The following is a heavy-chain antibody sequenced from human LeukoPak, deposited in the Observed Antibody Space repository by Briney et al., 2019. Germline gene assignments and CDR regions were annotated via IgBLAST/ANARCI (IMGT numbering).Heavy chain of an antibody. V-gene: IGHV1-2*02. Sequence: ASVKVSCKASGYTFTDYYIHCVRQAPGQGLERLGWINPNSGGSNYAQKFQGRVTMTRDTSINTTFMDLSSLTSDDTAVYYCARGHDNTGYNYFDYWGQGTLVSVSS. CDR3: ARGHDNTGYNYFDY. CDR2: INPNSGGS. CDR1: GYTFTDYY. D-gene: IGHD3-9*01. J-gene: IGHJ4*02.